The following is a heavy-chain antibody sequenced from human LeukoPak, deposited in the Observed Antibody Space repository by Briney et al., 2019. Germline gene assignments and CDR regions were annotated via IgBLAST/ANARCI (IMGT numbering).Heavy chain of an antibody. D-gene: IGHD3-22*01. J-gene: IGHJ4*02. Sequence: ASVKVSCKASGYTFTSYDINWERQATGQGLEWMGWMNPNSGNTGYAQKFQGRVTMTRNTSISTAYMELSSLRSEDTAVYYCATSTNYYDSSGTFDYWGQGTLVTVSS. CDR2: MNPNSGNT. CDR1: GYTFTSYD. V-gene: IGHV1-8*01. CDR3: ATSTNYYDSSGTFDY.